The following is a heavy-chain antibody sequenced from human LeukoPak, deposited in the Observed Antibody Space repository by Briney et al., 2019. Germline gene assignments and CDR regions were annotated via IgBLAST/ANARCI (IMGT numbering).Heavy chain of an antibody. CDR3: ARRLGGSGSYYY. CDR2: IYYSGST. J-gene: IGHJ4*02. D-gene: IGHD3-10*01. V-gene: IGHV4-39*01. Sequence: SETLSLTCTVSGGSVSSGSYYWGWIRQPPGKGLEWIGSIYYSGSTYYNPSLKSRVTISVDTSKNQFSLKLRSVTAADTAVYYCARRLGGSGSYYYWGQGTLVTVSS. CDR1: GGSVSSGSYY.